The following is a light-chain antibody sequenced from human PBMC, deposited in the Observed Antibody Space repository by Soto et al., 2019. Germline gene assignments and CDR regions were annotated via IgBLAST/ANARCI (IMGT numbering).Light chain of an antibody. J-gene: IGKJ1*01. V-gene: IGKV1-39*01. Sequence: DIQMTQSPSSLSASVGDRVTITCRASQSISTYLNWYQQTPGKAPKLLIYAASSLQSGVPSRFSGSGSGTDFTLTTSSLHPEDSATYYCQQSYSTPPTFGQGTKVDI. CDR3: QQSYSTPPT. CDR2: AAS. CDR1: QSISTY.